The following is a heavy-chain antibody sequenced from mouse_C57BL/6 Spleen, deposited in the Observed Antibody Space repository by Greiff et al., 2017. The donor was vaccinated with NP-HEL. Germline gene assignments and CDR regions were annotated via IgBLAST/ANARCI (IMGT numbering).Heavy chain of an antibody. D-gene: IGHD1-1*01. J-gene: IGHJ3*01. CDR3: ARPYYGSSFWFAY. Sequence: VQLQQSGPGLVQPSQSLSITCTVSGFSLTSYGVHWVRQSPGKGLEWLGVIWSGGSTDYNAAFISRLSISKDNSKSQVFFKMNSLQADDTAIYYCARPYYGSSFWFAYWGQGTLVTVSA. CDR2: IWSGGST. CDR1: GFSLTSYG. V-gene: IGHV2-2*01.